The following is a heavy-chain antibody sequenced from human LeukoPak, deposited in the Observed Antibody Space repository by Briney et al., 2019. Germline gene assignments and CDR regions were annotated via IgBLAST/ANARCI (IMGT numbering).Heavy chain of an antibody. Sequence: PSETLSLTCTVSGGSINNYYWTWIRQPPGKRLEWIGYIYYSGTTSYNPSLESRVTISLDTSKNQFSLKLSSVTAADTAVYYCARMTGGPFDYWGQGTLVTVSS. CDR1: GGSINNYY. CDR3: ARMTGGPFDY. CDR2: IYYSGTT. V-gene: IGHV4-59*01. J-gene: IGHJ4*02. D-gene: IGHD3-9*01.